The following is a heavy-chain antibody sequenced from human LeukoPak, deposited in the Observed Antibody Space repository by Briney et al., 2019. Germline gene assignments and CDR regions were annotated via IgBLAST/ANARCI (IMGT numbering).Heavy chain of an antibody. J-gene: IGHJ4*02. V-gene: IGHV4-34*01. CDR3: ARVAQPAPIIAVAGNFDY. CDR2: INHSGST. Sequence: GSLRLSCAASGFTFSSYAMSWVRQAPGKGLEWIGEINHSGSTNYNPSLKSRVTISVDTSKNQFSLKLSSVTAADTAVYYCARVAQPAPIIAVAGNFDYWGQGTLVTVSS. D-gene: IGHD6-19*01. CDR1: GFTFSSYA.